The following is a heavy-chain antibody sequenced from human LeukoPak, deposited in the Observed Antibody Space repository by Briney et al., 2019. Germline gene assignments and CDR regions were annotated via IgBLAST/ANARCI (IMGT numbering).Heavy chain of an antibody. D-gene: IGHD6-13*01. CDR2: IYYSGST. V-gene: IGHV4-59*01. CDR1: GGSISSYY. J-gene: IGHJ3*02. Sequence: SETLSLTCTVSGGSISSYYWSWIRQPPGKGLEWIGYIYYSGSTNYNPSLKSRVTISADTSKNQFSLKLSSVTAADTAVYYCASRHSSSWYYEAFDIWGQGTMVTVSS. CDR3: ASRHSSSWYYEAFDI.